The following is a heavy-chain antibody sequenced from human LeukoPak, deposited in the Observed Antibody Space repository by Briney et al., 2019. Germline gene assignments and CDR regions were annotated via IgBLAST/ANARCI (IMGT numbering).Heavy chain of an antibody. CDR2: LSGNGNTI. J-gene: IGHJ6*02. V-gene: IGHV3-23*01. Sequence: GGSLRLSCAASGFTFSNAWMNWVRQAPGKGLECVSALSGNGNTIYYADSVKGRFTISRDNSKNTLFLQVNSLRAEDTAVYYCAKVRTYFYHGLDVWGQGTTVTVSS. D-gene: IGHD1-14*01. CDR1: GFTFSNAW. CDR3: AKVRTYFYHGLDV.